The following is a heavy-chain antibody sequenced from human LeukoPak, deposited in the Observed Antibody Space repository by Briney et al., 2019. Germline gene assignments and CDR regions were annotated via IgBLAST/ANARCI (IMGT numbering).Heavy chain of an antibody. CDR2: IYYSGST. CDR3: ASRYSSGWYSYYYYYGMDV. J-gene: IGHJ6*02. Sequence: SETLSLTCTVSGGSISSYYWSWIRQPPGKGLEWIGYIYYSGSTNYNPSLQSRVTISVDTSKNQFSLKLSSVTAADTAVYYCASRYSSGWYSYYYYYGMDVWGQGTTVTVSS. V-gene: IGHV4-59*12. CDR1: GGSISSYY. D-gene: IGHD6-19*01.